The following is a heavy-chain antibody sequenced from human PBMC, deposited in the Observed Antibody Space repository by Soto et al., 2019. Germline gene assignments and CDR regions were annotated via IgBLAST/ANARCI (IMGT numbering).Heavy chain of an antibody. CDR1: GGTFSSYT. CDR2: IIPILGIA. Sequence: QVQLVQSGAEVKKPGSSVKVSCKACGGTFSSYTISWVRQAPGQGLEWMGRIIPILGIANYAQKFQGRVTITADNSTSTAYMELSSLRSEDTAVYYCARGYSGYDQYFDYWGQGTLVTVSS. V-gene: IGHV1-69*02. J-gene: IGHJ4*02. D-gene: IGHD5-12*01. CDR3: ARGYSGYDQYFDY.